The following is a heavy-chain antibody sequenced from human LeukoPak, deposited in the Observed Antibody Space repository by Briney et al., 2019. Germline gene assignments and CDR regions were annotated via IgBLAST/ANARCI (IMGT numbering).Heavy chain of an antibody. Sequence: GGSLRLSCAASGFTFSSYEMSWVRQAAGKGLEWISYISGSGSTIYYADSVKGRFTISRDNAKSSLYLQMSSLRVEDTAVYYCAKIVSTGDYWGQGTLVTVSS. V-gene: IGHV3-48*03. CDR3: AKIVSTGDY. CDR2: ISGSGSTI. J-gene: IGHJ4*02. CDR1: GFTFSSYE. D-gene: IGHD1-14*01.